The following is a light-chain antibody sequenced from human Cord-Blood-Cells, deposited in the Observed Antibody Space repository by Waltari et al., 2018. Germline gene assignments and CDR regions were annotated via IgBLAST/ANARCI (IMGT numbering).Light chain of an antibody. CDR3: QVWDSSSDHRV. V-gene: IGLV3-21*04. CDR2: YDS. Sequence: SYVLTQPPSVSVAPGKTARITCGGNNIGRKSVHWYQQKPGQAPVLVIYYDSDRPSGTPARFAGSNSGNTATLTISRVEAGEEADYYCQVWDSSSDHRVFGGGTKLTVL. CDR1: NIGRKS. J-gene: IGLJ3*02.